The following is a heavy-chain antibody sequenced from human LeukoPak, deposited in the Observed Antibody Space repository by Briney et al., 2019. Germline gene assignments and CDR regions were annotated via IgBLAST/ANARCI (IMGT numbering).Heavy chain of an antibody. CDR3: AREGGGYCSSTSCGNWFDP. CDR1: GYTFTAYY. J-gene: IGHJ5*02. V-gene: IGHV1-2*02. Sequence: GASVKVSCKASGYTFTAYYMHWVRQAPGQGLEWMGWINPNSGGTNYAQKFQGRVTMTRDTSISTAYMELSRLRSDDTAVYYCAREGGGYCSSTSCGNWFDPWGQGTLVTVSS. D-gene: IGHD2-2*01. CDR2: INPNSGGT.